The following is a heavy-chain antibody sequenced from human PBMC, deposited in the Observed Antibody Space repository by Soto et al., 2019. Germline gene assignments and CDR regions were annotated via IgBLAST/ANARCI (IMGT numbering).Heavy chain of an antibody. CDR3: ANYGVNYYYGVDV. CDR1: GFTFSSYE. CDR2: ISSSGSTI. V-gene: IGHV3-48*03. Sequence: EGSRRLSCAASGFTFSSYEMNWVRQATGKGLEWVSYISSSGSTIYYADSVKGRFTISRDNANNSLYLQMNSLRAEGTAVYYCANYGVNYYYGVDVWGQGTTFTVSS. D-gene: IGHD4-17*01. J-gene: IGHJ6*02.